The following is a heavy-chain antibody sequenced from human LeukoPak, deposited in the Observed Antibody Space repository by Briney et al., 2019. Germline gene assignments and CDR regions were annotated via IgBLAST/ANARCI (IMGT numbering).Heavy chain of an antibody. V-gene: IGHV1-8*02. Sequence: WASVKVSCKASGYTFTGYYMHWVRQATGQGLEWLGWMNPNSGNTGYAQNFQGRVTLTRNTSIDTAYMELSSLRSEDTAVYYCARDYYGSKSSSFDPWGQGTLVTVSS. D-gene: IGHD3-10*01. J-gene: IGHJ5*02. CDR3: ARDYYGSKSSSFDP. CDR2: MNPNSGNT. CDR1: GYTFTGYY.